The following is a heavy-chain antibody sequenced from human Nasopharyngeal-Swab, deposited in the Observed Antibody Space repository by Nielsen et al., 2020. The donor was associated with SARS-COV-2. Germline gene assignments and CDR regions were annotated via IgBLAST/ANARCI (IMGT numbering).Heavy chain of an antibody. V-gene: IGHV4-61*01. Sequence: SDPLSLTCTVSGVSFNSERFYWSCILQPPGKGLYWFCYLYRTGTTTYTPSLTSRLTISLDTSKNQFSLKLSSVTAADTAVYYCARDGTARVGGPSAWGMEVWGQGTTVSVSS. CDR2: LYRTGTT. CDR3: ARDGTARVGGPSAWGMEV. CDR1: GVSFNSERFY. D-gene: IGHD3-3*01. J-gene: IGHJ6*01.